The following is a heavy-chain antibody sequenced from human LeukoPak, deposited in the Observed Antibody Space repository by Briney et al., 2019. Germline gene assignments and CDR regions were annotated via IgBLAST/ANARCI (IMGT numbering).Heavy chain of an antibody. Sequence: GGPLRLSCAASGFTFSSYWMHWVRQAPGKGLEYVSAISSNGGSTYYADSVKGRFTISRDNSKNTLYLQMSSLRAEDTAVYYCVKDTSFGGVIVKTFDYWGQGTLVTVSS. CDR2: ISSNGGST. CDR1: GFTFSSYW. CDR3: VKDTSFGGVIVKTFDY. V-gene: IGHV3-64D*09. J-gene: IGHJ4*02. D-gene: IGHD3-16*02.